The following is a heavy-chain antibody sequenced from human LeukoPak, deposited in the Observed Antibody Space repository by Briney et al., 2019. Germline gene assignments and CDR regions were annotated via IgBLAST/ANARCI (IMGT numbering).Heavy chain of an antibody. CDR1: GYSISSGYY. J-gene: IGHJ4*01. V-gene: IGHV4-38-2*02. CDR3: ARAPGTTFDY. Sequence: SETLSLTCTVSGYSISSGYYWGWIRQPPGKGLEWIGSIYHSGSTYYNPSLKSRVTISVDTSKNQFSLKLSSVTAADTAVYYCARAPGTTFDYWGHGNMVTVSS. CDR2: IYHSGST. D-gene: IGHD4-17*01.